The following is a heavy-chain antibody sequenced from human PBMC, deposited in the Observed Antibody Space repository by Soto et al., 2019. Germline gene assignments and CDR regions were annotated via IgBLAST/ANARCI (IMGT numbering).Heavy chain of an antibody. J-gene: IGHJ6*02. Sequence: QITLTESGPTLVKPTQTLTLTCTFSGISLTNSGVGVSWIRQPPGKALEWLAVIYWDDAKHLSPSQKSRLTITMDPSKNQVVLTMPNMDSVDPATYFCAQMYFDLYGMDVWGQGTTVIVSS. D-gene: IGHD2-8*01. CDR3: AQMYFDLYGMDV. CDR2: IYWDDAK. V-gene: IGHV2-5*02. CDR1: GISLTNSGVG.